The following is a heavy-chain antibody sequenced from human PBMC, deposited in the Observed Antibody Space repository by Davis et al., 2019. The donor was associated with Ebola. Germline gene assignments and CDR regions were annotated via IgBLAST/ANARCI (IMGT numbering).Heavy chain of an antibody. D-gene: IGHD6-13*01. CDR2: MNPNSGNT. J-gene: IGHJ4*02. V-gene: IGHV1-8*03. CDR1: GYTFINYD. Sequence: ASVKVSCKASGYTFINYDINWVRQATGQGLEWMGWMNPNSGNTGFAQKFQGRVSITRNTSISTAYMELSSLRSEDTAVYYCARGRLPGIADYWGQGTLVTVSS. CDR3: ARGRLPGIADY.